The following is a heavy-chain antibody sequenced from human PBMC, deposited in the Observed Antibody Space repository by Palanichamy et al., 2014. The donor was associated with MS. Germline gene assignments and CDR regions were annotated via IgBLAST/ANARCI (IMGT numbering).Heavy chain of an antibody. J-gene: IGHJ3*02. V-gene: IGHV3-30-3*01. Sequence: QVQLVESGGGVVQPGRSLRLSCAASGFTFSSYAMHWVRQAPGKGLEWVAVISYDGSNKYFADSVKGRFTISRDNSKNTLYLQMNSLRAEDMAVYYCARVDCSSTSCYRPFDIWGQGTMVTVSS. CDR2: ISYDGSNK. CDR3: ARVDCSSTSCYRPFDI. CDR1: GFTFSSYA. D-gene: IGHD2-2*01.